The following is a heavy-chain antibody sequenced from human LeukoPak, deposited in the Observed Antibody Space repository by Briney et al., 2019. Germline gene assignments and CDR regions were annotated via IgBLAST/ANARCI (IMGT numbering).Heavy chain of an antibody. CDR1: GFTFSSYW. J-gene: IGHJ4*02. CDR3: ARGHSTGCFDY. D-gene: IGHD1-14*01. Sequence: GGSLRLSCAASGFTFSSYWIHWVRQAPGKGLVWVSRINSGGSDSIYADSVKGRFTISRDNAQNTVYLQMNSLRAEDTAIYYCARGHSTGCFDYWGQGTLVTVSS. CDR2: INSGGSDS. V-gene: IGHV3-74*01.